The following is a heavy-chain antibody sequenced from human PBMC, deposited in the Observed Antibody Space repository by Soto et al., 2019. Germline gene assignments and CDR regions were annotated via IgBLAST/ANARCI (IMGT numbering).Heavy chain of an antibody. CDR3: AKDFVVVTAPIDY. CDR1: GFTFSSYA. Sequence: RLSCAASGFTFSSYAMSWVRQAPGKGLGWVSAISGSGGSTYYADSVRGRFTISRDNSKNTLYLQMNSLRAEDTAVYYCAKDFVVVTAPIDYWGQGTLVTVSS. CDR2: ISGSGGST. V-gene: IGHV3-23*01. D-gene: IGHD2-21*02. J-gene: IGHJ4*02.